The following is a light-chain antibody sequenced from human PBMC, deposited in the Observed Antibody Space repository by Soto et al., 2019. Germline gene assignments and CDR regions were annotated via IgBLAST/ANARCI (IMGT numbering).Light chain of an antibody. Sequence: QSALTQPRSVSGSPGQSVTISCTGTNSDVGGYNYVSWYQQYPGKAPKLMISGVSERPSGVPDRFSGSKSGHTASLTISGLQAEDEADYYCCSYVDTDTWVFGGGTKVTVL. CDR1: NSDVGGYNY. CDR3: CSYVDTDTWV. V-gene: IGLV2-11*01. J-gene: IGLJ3*02. CDR2: GVS.